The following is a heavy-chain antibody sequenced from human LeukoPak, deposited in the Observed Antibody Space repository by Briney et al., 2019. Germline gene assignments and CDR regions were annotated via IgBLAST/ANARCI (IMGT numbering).Heavy chain of an antibody. CDR2: LSGSGDTT. D-gene: IGHD3-10*01. Sequence: GGSLRLSCAASGFTFSSYAMSWVRQAPGKGLEWVSALSGSGDTTYYADSVKGRFTISRDNSKNTLYLQMNSLRAEDTAVYYCAKEQDSMVRGIIWMNNWFDPWGQGTLVTVSS. V-gene: IGHV3-23*01. CDR3: AKEQDSMVRGIIWMNNWFDP. CDR1: GFTFSSYA. J-gene: IGHJ5*02.